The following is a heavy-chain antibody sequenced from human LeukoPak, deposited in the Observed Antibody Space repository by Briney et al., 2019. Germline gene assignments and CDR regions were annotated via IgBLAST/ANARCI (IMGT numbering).Heavy chain of an antibody. CDR1: GLSMSVYP. CDR2: ISGSGGST. V-gene: IGHV3-23*01. Sequence: GYVRLHCEAAGLSMSVYPISRVSLDPGKGLEWVSAISGSGGSTYYADRVKGRFTISRDNSKNTLYLQMNSLRAEDTAVYYCAKDRLWYYGSGSYSNWFDPWGQGTLVTVSS. J-gene: IGHJ5*02. CDR3: AKDRLWYYGSGSYSNWFDP. D-gene: IGHD3-10*01.